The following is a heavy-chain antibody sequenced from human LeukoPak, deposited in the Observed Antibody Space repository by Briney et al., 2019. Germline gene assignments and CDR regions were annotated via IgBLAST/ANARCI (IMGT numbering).Heavy chain of an antibody. Sequence: SVKVSCKASGGTFSSYAISWVRQAPGQGLEWIGGIIPIFGTANYAQKFQGRVTITADESTSTAYMELSSLRSEDTAVYYCANQYYYDSSGYYYRYWGQGTLVTVSS. CDR3: ANQYYYDSSGYYYRY. V-gene: IGHV1-69*13. D-gene: IGHD3-22*01. CDR2: IIPIFGTA. J-gene: IGHJ4*02. CDR1: GGTFSSYA.